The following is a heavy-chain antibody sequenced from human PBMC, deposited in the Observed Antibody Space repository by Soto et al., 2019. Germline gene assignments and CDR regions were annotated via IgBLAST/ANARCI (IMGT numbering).Heavy chain of an antibody. V-gene: IGHV5-51*01. Sequence: GESLKISCKASGYSFTSYWIGWVRQMPGKGLEWMGIIYPGDSNTRYSPSFQGQVTISADKSISTAYLQWSSLKASDSAMYLCARQGYCSSTSCYTVDYWGQGTPVTVSS. CDR2: IYPGDSNT. CDR1: GYSFTSYW. D-gene: IGHD2-2*02. CDR3: ARQGYCSSTSCYTVDY. J-gene: IGHJ4*02.